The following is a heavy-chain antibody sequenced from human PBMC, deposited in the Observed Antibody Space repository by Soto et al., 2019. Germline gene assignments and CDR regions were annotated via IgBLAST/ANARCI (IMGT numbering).Heavy chain of an antibody. CDR2: FDPEDGET. Sequence: ASVKVSCKVCGYTLTELSMHWVRQAPGKGLEWMGGFDPEDGETIYAQKFQGRVTMTEDTSTDTAYMELSSLRSVDTAVYFCARVAVASTSIYFDPWGQGTLVTSPQ. V-gene: IGHV1-24*01. J-gene: IGHJ5*02. CDR1: GYTLTELS. D-gene: IGHD6-19*01. CDR3: ARVAVASTSIYFDP.